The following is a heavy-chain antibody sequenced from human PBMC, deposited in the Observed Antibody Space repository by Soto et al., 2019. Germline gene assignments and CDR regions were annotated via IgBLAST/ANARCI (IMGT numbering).Heavy chain of an antibody. J-gene: IGHJ5*02. CDR3: ARDLGYSSSIWFDP. D-gene: IGHD6-6*01. CDR2: INAGNGNT. CDR1: GYTFSGYA. V-gene: IGHV1-3*01. Sequence: ASVKGSCKASGYTFSGYAMHWVLQAPGQRLEWMGWINAGNGNTKYSQKFQGRVTITRDTSASTAYMELSSLRSEDTAVYYCARDLGYSSSIWFDPWGQGTLVTVSS.